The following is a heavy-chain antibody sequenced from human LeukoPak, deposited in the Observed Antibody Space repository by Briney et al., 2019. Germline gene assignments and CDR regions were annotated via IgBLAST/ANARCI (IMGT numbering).Heavy chain of an antibody. CDR1: GFSFSSFW. CDR2: IKDDGSVK. D-gene: IGHD3-22*01. J-gene: IGHJ4*02. CDR3: ARENFVSSGCLDY. V-gene: IGHV3-7*03. Sequence: GGSLRLSCTASGFSFSSFWMSWVRQAPGKGLEWVANIKDDGSVKNHVDSLKGRFSISRDNARNSLYLQISSLRAEDTAVYYCARENFVSSGCLDYWGQGTLVTVSS.